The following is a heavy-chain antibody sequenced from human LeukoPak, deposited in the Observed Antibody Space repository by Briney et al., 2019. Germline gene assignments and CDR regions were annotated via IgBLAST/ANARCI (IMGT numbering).Heavy chain of an antibody. D-gene: IGHD5-18*01. CDR1: GFTLSSYA. J-gene: IGHJ4*02. CDR3: AKDVALIQLWLNPLLDY. Sequence: PGGSLRLSCAASGFTLSSYAMSWVRQAPGKGLEWVSAISGSGGSTYYADSVKGRFTISRDNSKNTLYLQMNSLRAEDTAVYYCAKDVALIQLWLNPLLDYWGQGTLITVSS. V-gene: IGHV3-23*01. CDR2: ISGSGGST.